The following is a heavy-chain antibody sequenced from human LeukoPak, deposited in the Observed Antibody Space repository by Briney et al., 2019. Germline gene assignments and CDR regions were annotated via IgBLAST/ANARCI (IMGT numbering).Heavy chain of an antibody. CDR1: GGSISSSSYY. V-gene: IGHV4-39*07. Sequence: YPSETLSLTCTVSGGSISSSSYYWGWIRQPPGKGLEWIGSIYYSGSTYYNPSLKSRVTISVDTSKNQFSLKLSSVTAADTAVYYCARDDYYYMDVWGKGTTVTISS. J-gene: IGHJ6*03. CDR3: ARDDYYYMDV. CDR2: IYYSGST.